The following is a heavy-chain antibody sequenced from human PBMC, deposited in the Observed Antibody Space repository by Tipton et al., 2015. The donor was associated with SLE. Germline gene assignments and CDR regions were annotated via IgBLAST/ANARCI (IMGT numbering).Heavy chain of an antibody. D-gene: IGHD2/OR15-2a*01. CDR2: IYYSGST. CDR3: ARDLLSWDAFDI. Sequence: TLSLTCTVSGGSISSGGYYWSWIRQHPGKGLEWIGYIYYSGSTNYNPSLKSRVTISVDTSKNQFSLKLSSVTAADTAVYYCARDLLSWDAFDIWGQGTMVTVSS. J-gene: IGHJ3*02. CDR1: GGSISSGGYY. V-gene: IGHV4-61*08.